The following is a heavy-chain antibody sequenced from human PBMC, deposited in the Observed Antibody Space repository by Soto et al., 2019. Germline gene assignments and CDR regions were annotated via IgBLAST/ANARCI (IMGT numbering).Heavy chain of an antibody. CDR3: VRLIAARRGWFDP. CDR2: IYYSGST. D-gene: IGHD6-6*01. V-gene: IGHV4-59*01. J-gene: IGHJ5*02. CDR1: GGSTSSYY. Sequence: PSETLSLTCTVSGGSTSSYYWSWIRQPPGKGLEWIGYIYYSGSTNYNPSLKSRVTISVDTSKNQFSLKLSSVTAADTAVYYCVRLIAARRGWFDPWGQGTMVTVSS.